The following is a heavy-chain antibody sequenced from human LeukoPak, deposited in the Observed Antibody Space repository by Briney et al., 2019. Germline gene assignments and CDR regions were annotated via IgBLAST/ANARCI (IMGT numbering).Heavy chain of an antibody. V-gene: IGHV3-30*07. D-gene: IGHD5-18*01. CDR3: ARDSTAGYSSMVAPFDY. CDR1: GFTFRNYA. J-gene: IGHJ4*02. CDR2: IAYDGTKQ. Sequence: AGGSLRLSCAASGFTFRNYAMHWVRQAPGKGLKWVAVIAYDGTKQYYADSVKGRFTVSRDNSKNTLYLQMNSLRAEDTAVYYCARDSTAGYSSMVAPFDYWGQGTLVTVSS.